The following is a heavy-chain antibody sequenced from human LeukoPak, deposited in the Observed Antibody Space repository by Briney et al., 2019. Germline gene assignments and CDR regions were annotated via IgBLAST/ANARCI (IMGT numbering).Heavy chain of an antibody. J-gene: IGHJ4*02. CDR3: ARVGSRYCSGANCYDGF. D-gene: IGHD2-15*01. Sequence: GGSLRLSCAASGFTFNNYGMHWVRQAPGKGLEWVAFISYDGNNQYYADSVKGRFTISRDNSKNTLYLQMNNLRAEDTAIYYCARVGSRYCSGANCYDGFWGQGTLVSVSS. V-gene: IGHV3-30*03. CDR1: GFTFNNYG. CDR2: ISYDGNNQ.